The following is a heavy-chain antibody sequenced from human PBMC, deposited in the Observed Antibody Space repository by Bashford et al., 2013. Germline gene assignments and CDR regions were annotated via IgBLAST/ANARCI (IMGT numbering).Heavy chain of an antibody. J-gene: IGHJ4*03. V-gene: IGHV4-34*01. Sequence: ETLSSTCAVYGGSFSGYYWSWIRQPPGKGLEWIGEINHSGSTNYNPSLKSRVTISVDTSKNQFSLKLSSVTAADTAVYYCARDPRYCTGGVCYRTFDYWGPGNPWSPVSS. CDR3: ARDPRYCTGGVCYRTFDY. CDR1: GGSFSGYY. D-gene: IGHD2-8*02. CDR2: INHSGST.